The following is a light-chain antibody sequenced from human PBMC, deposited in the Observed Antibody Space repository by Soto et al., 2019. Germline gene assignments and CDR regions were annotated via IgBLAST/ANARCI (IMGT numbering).Light chain of an antibody. CDR1: QSVSSSY. J-gene: IGKJ4*01. CDR2: GAS. Sequence: EIVLTQSPGTLSLSPGERATLSCRASQSVSSSYLAWYQQKPGQAPRLLIYGASSRATGIPDRFSGSGSGTDFPLTISRLEPEDFAVYYCQQYGSSLLLTFGGGTKVELK. V-gene: IGKV3-20*01. CDR3: QQYGSSLLLT.